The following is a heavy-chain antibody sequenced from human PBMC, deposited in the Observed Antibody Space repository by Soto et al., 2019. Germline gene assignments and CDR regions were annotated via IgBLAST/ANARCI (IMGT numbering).Heavy chain of an antibody. D-gene: IGHD2-2*01. Sequence: ASVKVSCKASGYAFSSYDITWVRQATGQGLEWMGWMNPNSGRTVYSQKFQGRVTLTMNTSISTAYMELSSLRSGDTALYFCARGYTSSRNPGNLEYWGQGTLVTVSS. J-gene: IGHJ4*02. CDR2: MNPNSGRT. CDR3: ARGYTSSRNPGNLEY. CDR1: GYAFSSYD. V-gene: IGHV1-8*01.